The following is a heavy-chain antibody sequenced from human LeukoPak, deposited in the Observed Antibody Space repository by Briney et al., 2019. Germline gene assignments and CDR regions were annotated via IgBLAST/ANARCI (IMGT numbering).Heavy chain of an antibody. CDR1: GFTVSSNY. J-gene: IGHJ5*02. CDR2: IYSGGST. V-gene: IGHV3-53*01. D-gene: IGHD3-22*01. Sequence: GGSLRLSGAASGFTVSSNYMSWVRQAPGKGLEWVSVIYSGGSTYYADSVKGRFTISRDNSKNTLYLQMNSLRAEDTAVYYCAKVDYYDSSGNYPNWFDPWGQGTLVTVSS. CDR3: AKVDYYDSSGNYPNWFDP.